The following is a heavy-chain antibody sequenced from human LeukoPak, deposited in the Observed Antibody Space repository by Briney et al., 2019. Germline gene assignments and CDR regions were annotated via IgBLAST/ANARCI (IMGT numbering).Heavy chain of an antibody. V-gene: IGHV4-59*01. J-gene: IGHJ4*02. Sequence: PSETLSLTCTVSGGSISSYYWSWIRQPPGKGLEWMGYIHYSGSTKYNPSLKSRVTISVDTSKNQFSLKLSSVTAADTAVYYCARAGPRRDGYNGDYWGQGTLVTVSS. CDR1: GGSISSYY. CDR2: IHYSGST. CDR3: ARAGPRRDGYNGDY. D-gene: IGHD5-24*01.